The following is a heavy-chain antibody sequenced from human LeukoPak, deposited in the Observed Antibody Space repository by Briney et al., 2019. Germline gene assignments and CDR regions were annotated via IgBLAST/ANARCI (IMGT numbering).Heavy chain of an antibody. J-gene: IGHJ5*02. CDR3: ARGYGSGRGDWFDP. CDR1: GDTFTGYY. D-gene: IGHD3-10*01. V-gene: IGHV1-2*02. Sequence: ASVKVSCKASGDTFTGYYMQWVRQAPGEGLEWMGWINPNSGGTNYAQKFQGRVTMTRDTSISTAYMELSRLRSDDTAVYYCARGYGSGRGDWFDPWGQGTLVTVSS. CDR2: INPNSGGT.